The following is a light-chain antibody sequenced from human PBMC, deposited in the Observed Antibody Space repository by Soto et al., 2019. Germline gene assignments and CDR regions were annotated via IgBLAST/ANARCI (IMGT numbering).Light chain of an antibody. Sequence: EIVMTQSPATLSVSPGERATLSCRASQSVSSDLAWYQQTPGQAPRLLIYGASTRATGIAARFSGSGSGSEFTFTISRLQSEEFAIDYCQEYNNWPRTFGQGNRLEI. CDR3: QEYNNWPRT. CDR1: QSVSSD. CDR2: GAS. J-gene: IGKJ2*01. V-gene: IGKV3-15*01.